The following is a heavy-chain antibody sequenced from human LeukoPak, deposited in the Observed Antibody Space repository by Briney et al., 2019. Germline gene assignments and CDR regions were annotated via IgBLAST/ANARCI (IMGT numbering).Heavy chain of an antibody. J-gene: IGHJ4*02. CDR1: EFIFGAYW. CDR2: INQDGSET. CDR3: VRSLQKFGTRDY. V-gene: IGHV3-7*01. D-gene: IGHD3-10*01. Sequence: GGSLTLSCAGSEFIFGAYWMIWVRQAPGRGLEWVAHINQDGSETYYMDSVKGRFTISRDNAKKSVFLQMNSLTAEDTALYYCVRSLQKFGTRDYWGQGTLVTVSS.